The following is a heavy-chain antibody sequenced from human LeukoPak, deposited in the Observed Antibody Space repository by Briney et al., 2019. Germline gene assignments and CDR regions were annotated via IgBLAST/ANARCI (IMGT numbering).Heavy chain of an antibody. Sequence: GGSLRLSCAASGFTFSSYEMNWVRQAPGKGLEWVSYISSSGSTIYYADSVKGRFTISRDNAKNSLYLQMNSLRAEDTAVYYCASSLGYCSGGSCYLVYWGQGTLVTVSS. V-gene: IGHV3-48*03. D-gene: IGHD2-15*01. CDR2: ISSSGSTI. J-gene: IGHJ4*02. CDR3: ASSLGYCSGGSCYLVY. CDR1: GFTFSSYE.